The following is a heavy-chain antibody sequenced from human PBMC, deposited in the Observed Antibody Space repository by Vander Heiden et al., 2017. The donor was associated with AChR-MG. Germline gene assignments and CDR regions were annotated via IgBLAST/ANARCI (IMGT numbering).Heavy chain of an antibody. D-gene: IGHD2-15*01. Sequence: QVQLVQSGAELTKPGSSVKVSCKASGGTFSSYAISWVRQAPGQGLEWMGGIIPIFGTANYAQKFQGRVTITADESTSTAYMELSSLRSEDTAVYYCARVGCGGSDPDYVDYWGQGTLVTVSS. CDR2: IIPIFGTA. CDR3: ARVGCGGSDPDYVDY. CDR1: GGTFSSYA. V-gene: IGHV1-69*01. J-gene: IGHJ4*02.